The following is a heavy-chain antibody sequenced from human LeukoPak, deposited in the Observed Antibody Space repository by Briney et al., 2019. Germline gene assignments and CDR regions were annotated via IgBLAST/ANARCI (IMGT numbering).Heavy chain of an antibody. J-gene: IGHJ6*02. CDR1: GYTFTSYD. CDR3: AWGVKVLRYFDWLLHKREYYYYGMDV. CDR2: MNPNSGNT. Sequence: ASVKVSCKASGYTFTSYDINWVRQATGQGLEWMGWMNPNSGNTGYAQKFQGRVTMTRNTSISTAYMELSSLRSEDTAVYYCAWGVKVLRYFDWLLHKREYYYYGMDVWGQGTTVTVSS. D-gene: IGHD3-9*01. V-gene: IGHV1-8*01.